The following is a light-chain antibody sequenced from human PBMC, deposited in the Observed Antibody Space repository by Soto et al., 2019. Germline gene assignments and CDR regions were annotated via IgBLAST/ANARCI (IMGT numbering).Light chain of an antibody. CDR2: YPS. CDR1: QSVSRY. CDR3: QQRDTWPIT. V-gene: IGKV3-11*01. Sequence: EIVLTQSPATLSLSPGERATLSCRASQSVSRYLAWYQQKPGQAPRFLMFYPSNRATGVPARFSGSGSGTDFTLTISSLEPEDFAVYYCQQRDTWPITFGQGTRLEI. J-gene: IGKJ5*01.